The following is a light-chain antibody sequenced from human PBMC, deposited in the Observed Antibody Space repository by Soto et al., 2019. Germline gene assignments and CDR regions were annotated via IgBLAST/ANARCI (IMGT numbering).Light chain of an antibody. J-gene: IGKJ3*01. CDR2: AAS. Sequence: AIQLTQSPSSLSASVGDRVTITCRASQGIRNDLGWYQQKPGKAPKLLNYAASSLQSWVPSRFSGSGSGTDFTLTFSSLQPEDFATYYCIQDYNYPFSFGPGTKVDIK. CDR1: QGIRND. V-gene: IGKV1-6*01. CDR3: IQDYNYPFS.